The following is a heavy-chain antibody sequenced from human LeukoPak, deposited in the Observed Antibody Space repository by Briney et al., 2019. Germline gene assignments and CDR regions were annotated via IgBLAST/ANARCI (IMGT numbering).Heavy chain of an antibody. D-gene: IGHD3-16*01. Sequence: PGGSLRLSCAASGFTFGSYAMSWVRQAPGKGLVWVSRINSDGTITSYADSVKGRFSISRDNAKNTLYLQMNSLRAEDTAVYYCARMGEWSKNWGQGTLVTVSS. J-gene: IGHJ4*02. CDR1: GFTFGSYA. V-gene: IGHV3-74*01. CDR3: ARMGEWSKN. CDR2: INSDGTIT.